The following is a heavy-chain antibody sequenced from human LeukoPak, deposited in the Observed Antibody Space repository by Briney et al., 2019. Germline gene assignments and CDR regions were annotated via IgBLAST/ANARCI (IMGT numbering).Heavy chain of an antibody. CDR1: GFSFSSYN. CDR2: IDTTSEYI. CDR3: AKAPVTTCRGAFCYPFDY. V-gene: IGHV3-21*04. Sequence: GGSLRLSCVASGFSFSSYNMNWVRHSPTKGLEWVASIDTTSEYIFYTDSLKGRFTISRDSSKNTLFLQMNRLRPEDAAVYYCAKAPVTTCRGAFCYPFDYWGLGTLVTVSS. J-gene: IGHJ4*02. D-gene: IGHD2-15*01.